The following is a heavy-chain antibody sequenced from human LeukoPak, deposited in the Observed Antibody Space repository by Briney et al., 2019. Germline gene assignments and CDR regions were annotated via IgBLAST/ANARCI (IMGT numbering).Heavy chain of an antibody. J-gene: IGHJ4*02. CDR2: INWNSGST. CDR3: AKRSCSGGRCYFDY. Sequence: PGGSLRLSCAASGFTFNNFAMYWVRHVPTKGLEWVSGINWNSGSTVYAASVKGRFTISRDNAKSSLYLQMNSLRVEDTAFYYCAKRSCSGGRCYFDYWGQGTLVTVSS. CDR1: GFTFNNFA. V-gene: IGHV3-9*01. D-gene: IGHD2-15*01.